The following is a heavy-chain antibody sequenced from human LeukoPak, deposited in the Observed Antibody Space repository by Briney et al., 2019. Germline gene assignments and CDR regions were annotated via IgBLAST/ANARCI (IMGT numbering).Heavy chain of an antibody. V-gene: IGHV3-23*01. D-gene: IGHD3-22*01. Sequence: PGESLRLSCAASGFTFSSYAMSWVRQPPAKGLEWVSAISGSGGSTYYADSAKGRFTISRDNSKNTMYLQMSSLRAEDTAVYYCAKGSVLVVINHYFDYWGQGTLVTVSS. CDR1: GFTFSSYA. CDR3: AKGSVLVVINHYFDY. J-gene: IGHJ4*02. CDR2: ISGSGGST.